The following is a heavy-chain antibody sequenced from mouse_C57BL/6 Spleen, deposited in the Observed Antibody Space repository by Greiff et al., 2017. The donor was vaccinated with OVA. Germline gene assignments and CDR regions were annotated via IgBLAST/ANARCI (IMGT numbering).Heavy chain of an antibody. J-gene: IGHJ2*01. CDR2: IYPGSGNT. CDR1: GYTFTDYY. D-gene: IGHD1-1*01. CDR3: AREEITTVVADFDY. Sequence: QVQLQQSGAELVRPGASVKLSCKASGYTFTDYYINWVKQRPGQGLEWIARIYPGSGNTYYNEKFKGKATLTAAKSSSTAYMQLSSLTSEDSAVYFGAREEITTVVADFDYWGQGTTLTVSS. V-gene: IGHV1-76*01.